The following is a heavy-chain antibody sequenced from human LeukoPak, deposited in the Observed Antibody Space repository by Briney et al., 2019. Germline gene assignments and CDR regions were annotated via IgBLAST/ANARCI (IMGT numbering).Heavy chain of an antibody. CDR3: ARDQGENWFDP. D-gene: IGHD3-16*01. CDR2: ISSSGSTI. J-gene: IGHJ5*02. CDR1: GLTLTSHP. V-gene: IGHV3-48*04. Sequence: QPGGSLRLSCAASGLTLTSHPMSWVRQAPGKGLEWVSYISSSGSTIYYADSVKGRFAISRDNAKNSLYLQMNSLRAEDTAVYYCARDQGENWFDPWGQGTLVTVSS.